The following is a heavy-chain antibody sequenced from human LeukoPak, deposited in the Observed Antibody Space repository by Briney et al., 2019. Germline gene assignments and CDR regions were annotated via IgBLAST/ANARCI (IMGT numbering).Heavy chain of an antibody. V-gene: IGHV1-46*01. Sequence: GASVKVSCKASGYTFTSYYMHWVRQAPGQGLEWMGIINPSGGSTSYAQKFQGRVTMTEDTSTDTAYMELSSLRSEDTAVYYCATGNRFPLRKPGYSSSEGFYYYYYYMDVWGKGTTVTVSS. CDR3: ATGNRFPLRKPGYSSSEGFYYYYYYMDV. J-gene: IGHJ6*03. D-gene: IGHD6-6*01. CDR1: GYTFTSYY. CDR2: INPSGGST.